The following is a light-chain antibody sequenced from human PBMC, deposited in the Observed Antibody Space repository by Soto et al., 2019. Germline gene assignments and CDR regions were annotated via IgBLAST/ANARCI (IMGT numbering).Light chain of an antibody. CDR2: DVG. Sequence: QSVLTQPASVSGAPGQSITISCTGTDSDVGAFNYVSWYQQYPGKAPKLMIYDVGDRPSGVSNRFSGSKSGNTASLTISGLHAEDEADYYCSSYTAYTTYVFGTGTKLTVL. V-gene: IGLV2-14*01. J-gene: IGLJ1*01. CDR1: DSDVGAFNY. CDR3: SSYTAYTTYV.